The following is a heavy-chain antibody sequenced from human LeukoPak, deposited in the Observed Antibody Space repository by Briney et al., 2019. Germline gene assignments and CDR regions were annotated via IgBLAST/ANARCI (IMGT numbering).Heavy chain of an antibody. CDR1: GYTFTSYG. Sequence: VASVKVSCKASGYTFTSYGISWVRQAPGQGLEWMGWISAYNGNTNYAQKLQGRVTMTTDTSTSTAYMELRSLRSDDTAVYYCARAVRGEIYYYYYYMDVWGKGTTVTISS. V-gene: IGHV1-18*01. J-gene: IGHJ6*03. D-gene: IGHD3-10*01. CDR3: ARAVRGEIYYYYYYMDV. CDR2: ISAYNGNT.